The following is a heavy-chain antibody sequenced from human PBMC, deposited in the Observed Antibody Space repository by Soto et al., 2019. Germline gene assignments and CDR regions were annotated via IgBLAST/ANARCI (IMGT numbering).Heavy chain of an antibody. CDR2: ISAYNGNT. Sequence: GASVKVSCKASGYTFTSYGISWVRQAPGQGLEWMGWISAYNGNTNYAQKLQGRVTMTTDTSTSTAYMELRSLRSDDTAVYYCARDSMERYNWNDRRFDYWGQGTLLTVSS. V-gene: IGHV1-18*01. D-gene: IGHD1-20*01. J-gene: IGHJ4*02. CDR3: ARDSMERYNWNDRRFDY. CDR1: GYTFTSYG.